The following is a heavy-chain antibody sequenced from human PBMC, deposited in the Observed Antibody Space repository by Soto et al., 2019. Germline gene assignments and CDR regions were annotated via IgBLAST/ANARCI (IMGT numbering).Heavy chain of an antibody. Sequence: QVQLVQTGAEVKKPGASVKVSCKASGYTFTIYGITWVRQAPGQGLEWMGWISAYNGNTNDAQKLQGRVTMTTDTSTSTAYMEMRSVRTDDTAVYYCARIYSDYDRSFGFDTWGQGTLVTVSS. D-gene: IGHD5-12*01. CDR1: GYTFTIYG. CDR2: ISAYNGNT. J-gene: IGHJ5*02. CDR3: ARIYSDYDRSFGFDT. V-gene: IGHV1-18*01.